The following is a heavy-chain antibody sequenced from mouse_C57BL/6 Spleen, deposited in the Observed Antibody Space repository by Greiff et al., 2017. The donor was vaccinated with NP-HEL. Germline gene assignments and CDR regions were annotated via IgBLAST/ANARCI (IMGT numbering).Heavy chain of an antibody. D-gene: IGHD1-1*01. V-gene: IGHV1-82*01. CDR3: ARPSITTVVLDY. CDR2: IYPGDGDT. J-gene: IGHJ2*01. Sequence: VKLVESGPELVKPGASVKISCKASGYAFSSSWMNWVKQRPGKGLEWIGRIYPGDGDTNYNGKFKGKATLTADKSSSTAYMQLSSPTSEDSAVYFCARPSITTVVLDYWGQGTTLTVSS. CDR1: GYAFSSSW.